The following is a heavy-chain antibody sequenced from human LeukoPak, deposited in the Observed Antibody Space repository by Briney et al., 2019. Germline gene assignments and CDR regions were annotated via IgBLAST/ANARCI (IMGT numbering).Heavy chain of an antibody. CDR2: INHSGST. J-gene: IGHJ5*02. Sequence: SETLSLTCAVYGGSFSGYYWGWIRQPPGRGLVWIGEINHSGSTNYNPSLKSRVTISVDTSKNQFSLKLSSVTAADTAVYYCARRVLTRKWFDPWGQGTLVTVSS. V-gene: IGHV4-34*01. D-gene: IGHD3-9*01. CDR3: ARRVLTRKWFDP. CDR1: GGSFSGYY.